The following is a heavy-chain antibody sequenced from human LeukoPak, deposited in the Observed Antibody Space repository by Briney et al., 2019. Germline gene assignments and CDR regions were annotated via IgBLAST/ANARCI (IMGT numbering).Heavy chain of an antibody. V-gene: IGHV3-21*01. D-gene: IGHD6-13*01. CDR3: TRDQPFSSFDH. CDR1: GFPFSSHT. Sequence: GGSLKLSCAASGFPFSSHTMNWVRQAPGKGLEWVSSIGGTNGYSFYAHSLKGRFTISRDNAKNSLSLLMNNPRAEDTAVYYCTRDQPFSSFDHWGQGILVTVSS. J-gene: IGHJ4*02. CDR2: IGGTNGYS.